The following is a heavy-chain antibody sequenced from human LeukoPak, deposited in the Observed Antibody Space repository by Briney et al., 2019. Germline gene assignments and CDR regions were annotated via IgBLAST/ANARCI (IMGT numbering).Heavy chain of an antibody. CDR1: GGTFSSYA. CDR2: IIPIFSTA. Sequence: SVKVSCKASGGTFSSYAISWVRQAPGQGLEWMGGIIPIFSTANYAQKFQGRVTITADESTSTAYMELSGLRSEDTAVYYCARGSGGPRYFDWLLSYWGQGTLVTVSS. J-gene: IGHJ4*02. D-gene: IGHD3-9*01. CDR3: ARGSGGPRYFDWLLSY. V-gene: IGHV1-69*13.